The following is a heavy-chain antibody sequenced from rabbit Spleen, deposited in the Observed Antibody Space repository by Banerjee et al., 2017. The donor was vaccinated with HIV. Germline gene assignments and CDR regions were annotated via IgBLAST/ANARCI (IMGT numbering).Heavy chain of an antibody. CDR2: IDLVFGIT. CDR3: TRDAGSGHYIDGYFNL. D-gene: IGHD8-1*01. V-gene: IGHV1S45*01. J-gene: IGHJ4*01. Sequence: QEQLEESGGDLVKPGGTLTLTCTASGFSFSSIYWICWVRQAPGKGLEWIGYIDLVFGITYYANWVNGRFSISRENAQNTVFLQMTSLTAADTATYFCTRDAGSGHYIDGYFNLWGPGTLVTVS. CDR1: GFSFSSIYW.